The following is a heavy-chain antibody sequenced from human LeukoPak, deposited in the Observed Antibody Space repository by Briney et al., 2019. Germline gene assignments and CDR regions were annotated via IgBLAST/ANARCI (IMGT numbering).Heavy chain of an antibody. Sequence: SETLSLTCAVYGGSFSGYYWSWIRQPLGKGLEWIGEINHSGSTNYNPSLKSRVTISVDTSKNQFSLKLSSVTAADTAVYYCARGSPSFPFDYWGQGTLVTVSS. CDR1: GGSFSGYY. CDR3: ARGSPSFPFDY. V-gene: IGHV4-34*01. CDR2: INHSGST. J-gene: IGHJ4*02.